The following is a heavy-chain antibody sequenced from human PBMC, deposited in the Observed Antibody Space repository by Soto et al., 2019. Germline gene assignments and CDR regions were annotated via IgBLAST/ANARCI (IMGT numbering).Heavy chain of an antibody. D-gene: IGHD3-3*01. CDR2: IYYSGST. V-gene: IGHV4-30-4*01. CDR1: GGSISSGDYY. J-gene: IGHJ6*02. CDR3: AGLYDFWSGYYVPYYYGMDV. Sequence: PSETLSLTCTVSGGSISSGDYYWSWIRQPPGKGLEWIGYIYYSGSTYYNPSLKSRVTISVDTSKNQFSLKLSSVTAADTAVYYCAGLYDFWSGYYVPYYYGMDVWGQGTTVTVSS.